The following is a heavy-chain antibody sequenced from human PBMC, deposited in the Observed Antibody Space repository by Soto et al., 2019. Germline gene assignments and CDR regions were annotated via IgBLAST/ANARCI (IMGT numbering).Heavy chain of an antibody. J-gene: IGHJ4*02. CDR2: INPDGSEK. CDR1: GFTFSSYW. V-gene: IGHV3-7*05. CDR3: TTVTPSSVFYY. Sequence: PGGSLRLSCAASGFTFSSYWMTWVRQAPGKGVEWVGNINPDGSEKHYVDSVKGRFTISRGNPENSLYLQMNSLRVEDTAVYYFTTVTPSSVFYYRARGNPVPVSS. D-gene: IGHD4-17*01.